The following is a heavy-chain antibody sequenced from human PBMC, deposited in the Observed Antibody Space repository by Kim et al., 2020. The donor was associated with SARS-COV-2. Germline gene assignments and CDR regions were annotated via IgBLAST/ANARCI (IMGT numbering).Heavy chain of an antibody. V-gene: IGHV3-7*01. D-gene: IGHD2-2*01. CDR3: ARVIVMVPGSSDHFDY. J-gene: IGHJ4*02. CDR1: GFTFNRYW. Sequence: GGSLRLSCAASGFTFNRYWMSWIRQTPGKGLERVANIKEEESEEYYVDSVKGRFSISRDNAKNSLFLQMDRLRAEDTAIYYCARVIVMVPGSSDHFDYWGQGTLATVSS. CDR2: IKEEESEE.